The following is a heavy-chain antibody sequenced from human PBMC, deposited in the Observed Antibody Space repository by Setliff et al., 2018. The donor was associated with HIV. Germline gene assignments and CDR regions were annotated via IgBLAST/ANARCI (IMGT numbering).Heavy chain of an antibody. CDR1: GFTFSSHT. J-gene: IGHJ4*02. Sequence: GGSLRLSCAASGFTFSSHTMTWIRQAPGKGLEWISHISGSSSYIEYTDSVRGRFTISRDNAKKSLYLQMNSLRAEDMAVYYCARSHDYGDDRRLDYWGQGTLVTV. CDR3: ARSHDYGDDRRLDY. CDR2: ISGSSSYI. D-gene: IGHD4-17*01. V-gene: IGHV3-21*05.